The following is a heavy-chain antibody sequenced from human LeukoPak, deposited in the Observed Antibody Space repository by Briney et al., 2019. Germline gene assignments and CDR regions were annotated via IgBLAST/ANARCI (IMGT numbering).Heavy chain of an antibody. D-gene: IGHD1-26*01. CDR2: VFSGGTT. J-gene: IGHJ4*02. V-gene: IGHV3-53*01. CDR1: GFTFSSYS. Sequence: PGGSLRLSCAASGFTFSSYSMNWVRQAPGKGLERVSVVFSGGTTYYADSVKGRFTISRDNSKNTLYLQMNSLRAEDTAVYYCARGSRSPSGTYHYYFDYWGQGTLVTVSS. CDR3: ARGSRSPSGTYHYYFDY.